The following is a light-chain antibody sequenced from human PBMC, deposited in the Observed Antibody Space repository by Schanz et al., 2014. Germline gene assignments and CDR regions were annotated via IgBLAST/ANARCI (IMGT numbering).Light chain of an antibody. CDR3: CSYAGSYTWV. CDR1: SSNIGAGYD. Sequence: QSVLTQPPSVSGAPGQRVSISCAGSSSNIGAGYDVHWFQQHPGTAPKLLIYGNSDRPSGVPDRFSGSKSGTSASLVITGLQADDEADYYCCSYAGSYTWVFGGGTKLTVL. CDR2: GNS. J-gene: IGLJ3*02. V-gene: IGLV1-40*01.